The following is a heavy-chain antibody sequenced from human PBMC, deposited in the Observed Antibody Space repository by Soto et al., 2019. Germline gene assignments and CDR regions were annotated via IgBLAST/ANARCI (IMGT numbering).Heavy chain of an antibody. CDR1: GGSFGGYY. Sequence: QVQLQQWGAGLLKPSETLSLTCAVYGGSFGGYYWSWIRQPPGKGLEWIGEINHSGSTNYNPSLKSRVTISVDTSKNQFSLKLSSVTAADTAVYYCARGRPRVVDTAIFENTRPKPQFDYWGQGTLVTVSS. CDR2: INHSGST. J-gene: IGHJ4*02. V-gene: IGHV4-34*01. D-gene: IGHD5-18*01. CDR3: ARGRPRVVDTAIFENTRPKPQFDY.